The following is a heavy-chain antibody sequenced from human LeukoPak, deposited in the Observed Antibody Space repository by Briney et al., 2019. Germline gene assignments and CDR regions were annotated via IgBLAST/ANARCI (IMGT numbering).Heavy chain of an antibody. V-gene: IGHV3-48*03. J-gene: IGHJ4*02. D-gene: IGHD3-22*01. CDR1: GFTFSSYE. CDR2: ISSSGSTI. Sequence: GGSLRLSCAASGFTFSSYEMNWVRQAPGKGLEWVSYISSSGSTIYYADSVKGRFTISRDNAKNSLYLQMNSLRAEDTAVYYCARGGYYDSSGYYYVFWGQGTLVTVSS. CDR3: ARGGYYDSSGYYYVF.